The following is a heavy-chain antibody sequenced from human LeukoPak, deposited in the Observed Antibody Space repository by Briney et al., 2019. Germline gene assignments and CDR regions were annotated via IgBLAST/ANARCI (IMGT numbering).Heavy chain of an antibody. CDR2: TYYRSKWFN. CDR1: GDSVSNNSAA. J-gene: IGHJ6*02. D-gene: IGHD5-24*01. V-gene: IGHV6-1*01. CDR3: ARWLHQQADMDV. Sequence: SQTLSLTCAISGDSVSNNSAAWNWIRQSPSRGLEWLGRTYYRSKWFNNYAISVKSRITIDPDTSKNQFSLQLNSVTPEDTAVYYCARWLHQQADMDVWGQGTTVTVSS.